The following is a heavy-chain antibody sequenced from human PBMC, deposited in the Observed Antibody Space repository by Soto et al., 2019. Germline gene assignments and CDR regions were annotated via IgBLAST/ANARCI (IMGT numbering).Heavy chain of an antibody. J-gene: IGHJ6*02. D-gene: IGHD5-18*01. Sequence: QVRLVQSGAEVRKPGSSVKVSCRSSGGIFTATAISWVRQAPGQGPEWMGGVIPMFGTANYPQRFQGRVTITADESTNTAYMQLSSLRSEDTAVYFCAVGFKVDYYSLDVWGQGTTVTVSS. CDR1: GGIFTATA. CDR2: VIPMFGTA. CDR3: AVGFKVDYYSLDV. V-gene: IGHV1-69*01.